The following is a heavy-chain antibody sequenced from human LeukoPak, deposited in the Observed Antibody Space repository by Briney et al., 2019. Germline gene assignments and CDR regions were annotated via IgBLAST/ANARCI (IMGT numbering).Heavy chain of an antibody. CDR2: INHSGST. D-gene: IGHD6-6*01. CDR3: ARQSEVQGTPNYSSSSGWGFDY. CDR1: GGSFSGYY. V-gene: IGHV4-34*01. J-gene: IGHJ4*02. Sequence: SETLSLTCAVYGGSFSGYYWSWIRQPPGKGLEWIGEINHSGSTNYNPSLKSRVTISVDTSKNQFSLKLSSVTAADTAVYYCARQSEVQGTPNYSSSSGWGFDYWGQGTLVTVSS.